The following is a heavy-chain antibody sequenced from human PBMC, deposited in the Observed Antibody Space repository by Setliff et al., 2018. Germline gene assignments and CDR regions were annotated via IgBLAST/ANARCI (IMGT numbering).Heavy chain of an antibody. CDR1: GGSISSGGYY. CDR3: ARGAPGWELLSWFDP. Sequence: SETLSLTCTVSGGSISSGGYYWSWIRQHPGKGLEWIGYIYYSGSTYYNPSLKSRVTISVDTSKNQFSLKLSSVTAADTAVYYCARGAPGWELLSWFDPWGQGTLVTSPQ. CDR2: IYYSGST. V-gene: IGHV4-31*03. J-gene: IGHJ5*02. D-gene: IGHD1-26*01.